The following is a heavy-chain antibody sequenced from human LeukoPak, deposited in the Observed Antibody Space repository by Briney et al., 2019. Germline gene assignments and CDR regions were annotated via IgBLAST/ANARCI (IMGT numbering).Heavy chain of an antibody. J-gene: IGHJ4*02. D-gene: IGHD5-12*01. CDR3: ARDHRTATMALDY. CDR1: GFTFSSYS. Sequence: GGPLRLSCAASGFTFSSYSMNWVRQAPGKGLEWVSSISSSSSYIYYADSVKGRFTISRDNAKNSLYLQMNSLRAEDTAVYYCARDHRTATMALDYWGQGTLVTVSS. CDR2: ISSSSSYI. V-gene: IGHV3-21*01.